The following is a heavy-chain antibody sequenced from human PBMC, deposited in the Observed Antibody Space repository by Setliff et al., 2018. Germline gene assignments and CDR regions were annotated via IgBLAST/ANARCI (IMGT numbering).Heavy chain of an antibody. Sequence: SETLSLTCTVSGGSITSGAYYWSWIRQLPGKGLEWIGYIYYSGRTYYNPSLRSRVTVSVDTSRIHFSLKLRSVTAADTAVYYCARAPGRQDYHYMELWGKGTTVTVSS. CDR3: ARAPGRQDYHYMEL. CDR2: IYYSGRT. V-gene: IGHV4-30-4*02. D-gene: IGHD2-15*01. J-gene: IGHJ6*03. CDR1: GGSITSGAYY.